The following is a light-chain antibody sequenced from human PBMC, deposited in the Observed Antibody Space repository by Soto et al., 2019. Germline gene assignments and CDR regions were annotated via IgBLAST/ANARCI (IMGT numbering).Light chain of an antibody. CDR2: DDD. CDR1: SSNIGGNS. V-gene: IGLV1-51*01. CDR3: GSWDRSLSAYV. Sequence: SVLTPPPSVSASPGQKVTISCSGSSSNIGGNSVSWYQQLPGTAPKLLIYDDDKRPSGIPDRFSGSKSGTSATLGITGFQTGDEADYYCGSWDRSLSAYVFATGTKVTVL. J-gene: IGLJ1*01.